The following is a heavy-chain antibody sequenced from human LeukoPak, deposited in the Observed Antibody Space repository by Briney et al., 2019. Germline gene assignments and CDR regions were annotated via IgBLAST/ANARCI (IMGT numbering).Heavy chain of an antibody. CDR1: GYSFSTYW. D-gene: IGHD6-13*01. CDR2: IYPADSDT. J-gene: IGHJ4*02. V-gene: IGHV5-51*01. CDR3: ARLGAAVGRFFDY. Sequence: GESLKISCKGSGYSFSTYWIGWVRQMPGKGLEWMGIIYPADSDTRYSPSFRGQVTISADKSISTAYLQWSSLRASDTAMYYCARLGAAVGRFFDYWGQGTLVTVSS.